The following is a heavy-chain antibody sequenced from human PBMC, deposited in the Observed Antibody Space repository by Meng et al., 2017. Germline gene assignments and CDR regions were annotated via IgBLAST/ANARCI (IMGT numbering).Heavy chain of an antibody. CDR3: ARDPHYYDSRGEFDP. D-gene: IGHD3-22*01. V-gene: IGHV1-69*08. CDR1: GGTFSSYT. Sequence: QGQLGQSGAEVKKTGSSVKVSCKASGGTFSSYTISWVRQAPGQGLEWMGRIIPILGIANYAQKFQGRVTITADKSTSTAYMELSSLRSEDTAVYYCARDPHYYDSRGEFDPWGQGTLVTVSS. J-gene: IGHJ5*02. CDR2: IIPILGIA.